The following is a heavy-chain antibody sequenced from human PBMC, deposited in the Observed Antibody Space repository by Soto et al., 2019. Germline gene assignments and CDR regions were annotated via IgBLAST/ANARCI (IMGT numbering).Heavy chain of an antibody. CDR3: AKGGATYSGYDYVWGY. Sequence: EVQLLESGGGLVQPGGSLRLSCAASGFTFSSYAMSWVRQAPGKGLEWVSAISGSGGSTYYADSEKGRITISRDKSKNTLYLQMNSLRAEDTAVYYCAKGGATYSGYDYVWGYWGQGTLVTVSS. CDR1: GFTFSSYA. CDR2: ISGSGGST. J-gene: IGHJ4*02. V-gene: IGHV3-23*01. D-gene: IGHD5-12*01.